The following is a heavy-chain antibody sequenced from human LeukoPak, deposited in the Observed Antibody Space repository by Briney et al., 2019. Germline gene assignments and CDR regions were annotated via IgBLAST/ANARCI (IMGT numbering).Heavy chain of an antibody. V-gene: IGHV3-23*01. J-gene: IGHJ4*02. CDR3: AKDREQQLVGPTLFDY. D-gene: IGHD6-13*01. CDR2: ISGSGGST. CDR1: GFTFSSYA. Sequence: PGGSLRLSCAASGFTFSSYAMSWVRQAPGKGLEWVSAISGSGGSTYYADSVKGRFTISRDNSKNTLYLQMNSLRAEDTAVYYCAKDREQQLVGPTLFDYWGQGTLVTVSS.